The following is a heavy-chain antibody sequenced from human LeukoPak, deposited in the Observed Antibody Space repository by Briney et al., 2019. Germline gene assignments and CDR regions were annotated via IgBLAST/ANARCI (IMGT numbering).Heavy chain of an antibody. Sequence: GASVKVSCKASGYTFTSYGISWVRQAPGQGLEWMGWISAYNGNTNYAQKLQGRVTMTTDTSTSTAYMELRSLRSDDTAVYYCARDSYYDSSGYYYVRTDFDYWGQGTLVTVSS. V-gene: IGHV1-18*01. D-gene: IGHD3-22*01. CDR1: GYTFTSYG. J-gene: IGHJ4*02. CDR2: ISAYNGNT. CDR3: ARDSYYDSSGYYYVRTDFDY.